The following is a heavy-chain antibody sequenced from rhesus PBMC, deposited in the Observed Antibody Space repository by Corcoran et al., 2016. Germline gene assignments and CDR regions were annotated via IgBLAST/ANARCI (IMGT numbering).Heavy chain of an antibody. D-gene: IGHD6S26*01. CDR3: ARDARQRLVRTGLDS. Sequence: QVQLQESGPGLVKPSETLSLTCAVSGYSISSGYGWSWIRQPPGKGLEWIGYIGGSSGSTNYNPSLTSRVTISKDTSKNRFSLKLSSVTAADTAVYYCARDARQRLVRTGLDSWGQGVVVTVSS. V-gene: IGHV4-127*01. CDR2: IGGSSGST. J-gene: IGHJ6*01. CDR1: GYSISSGYG.